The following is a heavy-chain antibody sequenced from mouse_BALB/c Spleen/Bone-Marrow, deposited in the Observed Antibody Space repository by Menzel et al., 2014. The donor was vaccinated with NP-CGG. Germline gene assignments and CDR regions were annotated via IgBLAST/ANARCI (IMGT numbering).Heavy chain of an antibody. V-gene: IGHV1-18*01. CDR1: GYTFTEYT. CDR2: INPNNGGT. Sequence: VQLQQSGPEVVKPGASVKISCKTSGYTFTEYTMHWVKQSHGKSLEWIGGINPNNGGTTYNQRFKGKATLTVDKSSSTAYMELRSLTSEDSAVYYCARSYGYERSWFAYWGQGTLVTVSA. CDR3: ARSYGYERSWFAY. J-gene: IGHJ3*01. D-gene: IGHD2-2*01.